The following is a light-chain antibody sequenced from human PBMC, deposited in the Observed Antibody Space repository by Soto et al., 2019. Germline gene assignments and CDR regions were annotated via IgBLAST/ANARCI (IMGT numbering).Light chain of an antibody. V-gene: IGLV2-14*01. CDR3: SSYTRSSTLV. CDR1: SSDVGGYNY. J-gene: IGLJ1*01. CDR2: EVS. Sequence: HSALTQPASVSGSPGQSITISCTGTSSDVGGYNYVSWYQQHPGKAPKLMICEVSNRPSGVSNRFSGSKSGNTASLTISGLQAEDEADYYCSSYTRSSTLVFGTGTKVTVL.